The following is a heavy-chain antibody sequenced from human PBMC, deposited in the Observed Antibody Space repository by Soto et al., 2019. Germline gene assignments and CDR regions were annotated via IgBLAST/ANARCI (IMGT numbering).Heavy chain of an antibody. CDR3: ARDLGVDYGDPGSGVGMDV. Sequence: KPSETLSLTCTVSGGSISSGGYYWSWIRQHPGKGLEWIGYIYYSGSTYYNPSLKSRVTISVDTSKNQFSLKLSSVTAADTAVYYCARDLGVDYGDPGSGVGMDVWGQGTTVTVSS. CDR1: GGSISSGGYY. D-gene: IGHD4-17*01. CDR2: IYYSGST. V-gene: IGHV4-31*03. J-gene: IGHJ6*02.